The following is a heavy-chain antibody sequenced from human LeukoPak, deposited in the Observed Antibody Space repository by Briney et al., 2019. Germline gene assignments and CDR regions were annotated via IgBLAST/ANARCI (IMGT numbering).Heavy chain of an antibody. CDR1: GGSFSGYY. CDR3: ARDSGYSSALDY. V-gene: IGHV4-34*01. D-gene: IGHD6-19*01. Sequence: SETLSLTCAVYGGSFSGYYWSWIRQPPGKGLEWIGEINHSGSTNYNPSLKSRVTISVDTSKNQFSLKLSSVTAADTAVYYRARDSGYSSALDYWGQGTLVTVSS. CDR2: INHSGST. J-gene: IGHJ4*02.